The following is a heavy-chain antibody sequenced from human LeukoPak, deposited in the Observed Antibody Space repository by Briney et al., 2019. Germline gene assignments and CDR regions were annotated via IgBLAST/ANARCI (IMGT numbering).Heavy chain of an antibody. CDR1: GFPFSTYW. CDR2: IKNDGSEK. CDR3: ARDSAGNDY. V-gene: IGHV3-7*01. J-gene: IGHJ4*02. Sequence: PGGSLRLSCAASGFPFSTYWITWVRQAPGKGLEWVANIKNDGSEKYYVDSVKGRFTISRDNAKNSLYLQMNSLRAEDTAMYYCARDSAGNDYWGQGTLVTVSS. D-gene: IGHD6-13*01.